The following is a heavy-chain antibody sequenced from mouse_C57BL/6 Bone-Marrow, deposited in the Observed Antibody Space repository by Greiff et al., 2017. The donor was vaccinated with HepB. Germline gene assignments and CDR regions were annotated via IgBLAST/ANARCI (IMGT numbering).Heavy chain of an antibody. CDR3: ARLESYYAMDY. CDR1: GYAFSSSW. Sequence: QVQLQQSGPELVKPGASVKISCKASGYAFSSSWMNWVKQRPGKGLEWIGRIYPGDGDTNYNGKFKGKATLTADKSSSTAYMQLSSLTSEDSAVYFCARLESYYAMDYWGQGTSVTVSS. J-gene: IGHJ4*01. V-gene: IGHV1-82*01. CDR2: IYPGDGDT.